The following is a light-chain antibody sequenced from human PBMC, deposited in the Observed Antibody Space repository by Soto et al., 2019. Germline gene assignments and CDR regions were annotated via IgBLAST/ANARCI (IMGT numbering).Light chain of an antibody. V-gene: IGKV2-24*01. CDR3: MQATQYPPYT. Sequence: DIVMTQTPLSSPVTLGQPASISCRSSQSLLHRDGNTYLRWLQQRPSQPPRLLIYKISNRLSGVPDRFSDSRAGTVSILTISRVEADDVGVYYCMQATQYPPYTFGQGTKLEIE. J-gene: IGKJ2*01. CDR2: KIS. CDR1: QSLLHRDGNTY.